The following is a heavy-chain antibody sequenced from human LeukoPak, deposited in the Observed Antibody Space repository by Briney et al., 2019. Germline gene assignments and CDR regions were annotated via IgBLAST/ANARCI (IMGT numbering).Heavy chain of an antibody. CDR2: INPNSGGT. CDR1: GYTFTGYY. Sequence: ASVKVSCKASGYTFTGYYMHWVRQAPGQGLEWMGWINPNSGGTNYAQKFQGRVTMTRDTSISTAYMELSRLRSDDTAVYYCARTDSSSWYFRFDPWGQGTLVTVSS. CDR3: ARTDSSSWYFRFDP. J-gene: IGHJ5*02. V-gene: IGHV1-2*02. D-gene: IGHD6-13*01.